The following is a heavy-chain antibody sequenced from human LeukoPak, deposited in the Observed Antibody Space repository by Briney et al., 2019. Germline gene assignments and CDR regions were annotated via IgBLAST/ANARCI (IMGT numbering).Heavy chain of an antibody. V-gene: IGHV1-24*01. Sequence: ASVKVSCKVSGYTLTELSMHWVRQAPGKGLEWMGGFDPEDGETIYAQKFQGRVTMTEDTSTDTAYMELSSLRSEDTAVYYCATEIIVGASLDYWGQGTLVTVSS. J-gene: IGHJ4*02. D-gene: IGHD1-26*01. CDR3: ATEIIVGASLDY. CDR2: FDPEDGET. CDR1: GYTLTELS.